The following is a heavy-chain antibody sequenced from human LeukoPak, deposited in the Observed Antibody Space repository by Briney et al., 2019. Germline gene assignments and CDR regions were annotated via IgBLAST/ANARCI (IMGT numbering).Heavy chain of an antibody. CDR3: ASRPEQPGNYYYYMDV. Sequence: PSETLSLTCTVSGGSISSSSYYWGWIRQPPGKGLEWIGSIYYSGSTYYNPSLKSRVTISVDTSKNQFSLKLSSVTAADTAVYYCASRPEQPGNYYYYMDVWGKGTTVTVSS. CDR1: GGSISSSSYY. V-gene: IGHV4-39*01. CDR2: IYYSGST. J-gene: IGHJ6*03. D-gene: IGHD6-13*01.